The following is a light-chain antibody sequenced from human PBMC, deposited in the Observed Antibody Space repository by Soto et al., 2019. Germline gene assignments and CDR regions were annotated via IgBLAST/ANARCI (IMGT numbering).Light chain of an antibody. CDR1: QSVSSY. V-gene: IGKV3-11*01. Sequence: EIVLTQSPATLSLSPGERATLSCWASQSVSSYLAWYQQTPGQAPRLLIYDASNTATGIPARFSGSGSGTDFTLTISSLEPEDFAVYYCQHRSNWPITFGQGTRLEIK. CDR3: QHRSNWPIT. J-gene: IGKJ5*01. CDR2: DAS.